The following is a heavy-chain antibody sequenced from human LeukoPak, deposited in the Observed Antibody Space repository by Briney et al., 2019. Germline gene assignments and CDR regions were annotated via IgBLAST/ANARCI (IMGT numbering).Heavy chain of an antibody. CDR2: IWYDGSNK. J-gene: IGHJ4*02. V-gene: IGHV3-33*01. CDR3: ARDGSGWFIDY. D-gene: IGHD6-19*01. CDR1: GFTFSSYG. Sequence: PGRSLRLSCAASGFTFSSYGMHWVRQAPGKGLAWVAVIWYDGSNKYYADSVKGRFTISRDNSKNTLYLQMNSLRAEDTAVYYCARDGSGWFIDYWGQGTLVTVSS.